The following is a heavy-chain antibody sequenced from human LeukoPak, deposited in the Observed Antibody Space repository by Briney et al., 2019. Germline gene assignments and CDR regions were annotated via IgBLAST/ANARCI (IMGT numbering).Heavy chain of an antibody. D-gene: IGHD5-18*01. V-gene: IGHV3-23*01. CDR1: GFNVSSNY. CDR2: TSGSGGST. J-gene: IGHJ4*02. CDR3: AKTSGYSHQYYFDF. Sequence: PGGSLRLSCAASGFNVSSNYMSWVRQAPGKGLECVSATSGSGGSTYYADSVKGRFTISRDNSKNILYLQMNSLRAEDSAVYFCAKTSGYSHQYYFDFWGQGTLVTVSS.